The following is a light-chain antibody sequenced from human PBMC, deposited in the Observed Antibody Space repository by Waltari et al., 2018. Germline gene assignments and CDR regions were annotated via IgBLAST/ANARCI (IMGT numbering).Light chain of an antibody. CDR2: DVL. V-gene: IGLV2-14*03. J-gene: IGLJ2*01. Sequence: PGKDPNLLVYDVLNLSYGVSKRVSGSKSGNTASLTISGLQAEDEADYYCSSYTSSSSVVFGGGTKLTVL. CDR3: SSYTSSSSVV.